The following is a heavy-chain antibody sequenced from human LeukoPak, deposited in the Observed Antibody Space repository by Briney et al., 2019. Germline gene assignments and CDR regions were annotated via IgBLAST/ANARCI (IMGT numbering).Heavy chain of an antibody. CDR1: GFTFSNYW. D-gene: IGHD2-2*01. V-gene: IGHV3-74*01. J-gene: IGHJ5*02. CDR2: INDDGSAT. CDR3: AKKSAMGWFDP. Sequence: GGSLRLSCAASGFTFSNYWMHWVRQVPGKGLVWVSRINDDGSATFYADSVKGRFTISRDNAKNTLHLQMKSLRAEDTAVYYCAKKSAMGWFDPWGQGTLVTVSS.